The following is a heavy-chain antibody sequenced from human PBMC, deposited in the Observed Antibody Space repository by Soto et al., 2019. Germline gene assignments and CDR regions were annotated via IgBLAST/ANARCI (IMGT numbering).Heavy chain of an antibody. J-gene: IGHJ4*02. CDR3: ARAPTMYYGSSWHLDY. D-gene: IGHD6-13*01. CDR2: IIPIFGTA. CDR1: GGTFSSYA. V-gene: IGHV1-69*01. Sequence: QVQLVQSGAEVKKPGSSVKVSCQASGGTFSSYAISWVRQAPGQGLEWMGGIIPIFGTANYAQKFQGRVTITADESTSTADMELSSLRSEDTAVYYCARAPTMYYGSSWHLDYWGQGTLVTVSS.